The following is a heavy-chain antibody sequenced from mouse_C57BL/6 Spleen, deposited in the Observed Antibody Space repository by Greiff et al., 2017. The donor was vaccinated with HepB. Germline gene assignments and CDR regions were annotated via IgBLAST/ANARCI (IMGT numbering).Heavy chain of an antibody. J-gene: IGHJ4*01. CDR1: GYAFSSSW. Sequence: QVQLQQSGPELVKPGASVKISCKASGYAFSSSWMNWVKQRPGKGLEWIGRIYPGDGDTNYNGKCKGKATLTADKSSSTAYMRHSSLTSEDSAVYFYARADLYDMDYWGQGTSVNVSS. CDR3: ARADLYDMDY. CDR2: IYPGDGDT. V-gene: IGHV1-82*01.